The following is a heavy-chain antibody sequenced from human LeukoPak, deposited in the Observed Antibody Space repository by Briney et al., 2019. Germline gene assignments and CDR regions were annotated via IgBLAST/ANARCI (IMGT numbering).Heavy chain of an antibody. J-gene: IGHJ4*02. V-gene: IGHV3-48*04. CDR2: ISSFSSTI. Sequence: GGSLRLSCAASGFTLSSYAMSWVRQAPGKGLEWLSYISSFSSTIYYADSVMGRFTISRDNAKNSLYLQMNSLRAEDTAVYYCARSPNYKGYFDYWGQGTLVTVSS. CDR1: GFTLSSYA. CDR3: ARSPNYKGYFDY. D-gene: IGHD3-10*01.